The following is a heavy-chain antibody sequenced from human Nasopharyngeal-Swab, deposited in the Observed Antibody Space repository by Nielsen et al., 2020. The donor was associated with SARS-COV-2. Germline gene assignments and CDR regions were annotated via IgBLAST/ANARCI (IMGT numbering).Heavy chain of an antibody. CDR1: GFTFSSYA. CDR3: ARDGIAVAVDY. CDR2: ISYDGSNK. Sequence: GGSLRLSCAASGFTFSSYAMHWVRQAPGKGLEWVAVISYDGSNKYYADSVKGRFTISRDNAKNSLYLQMNSLRAEDTAVYYCARDGIAVAVDYWGQGTLVTVSS. J-gene: IGHJ4*02. V-gene: IGHV3-30-3*01. D-gene: IGHD6-19*01.